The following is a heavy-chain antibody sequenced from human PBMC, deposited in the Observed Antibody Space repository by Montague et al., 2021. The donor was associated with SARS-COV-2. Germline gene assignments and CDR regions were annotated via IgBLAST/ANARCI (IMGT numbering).Heavy chain of an antibody. CDR2: IYYSGST. D-gene: IGHD3-9*01. J-gene: IGHJ6*02. Sequence: SETLPLTCTVSGGSISSYYWSWIRQPPGKGLEWIGYIYYSGSTNYNPSLKSRVTISVDTSKNQFSLKLSSVTAADTAVYYCARGGGPIHYDILTGYYNWGDYYYYYGMDVWGQGTTVTVSS. V-gene: IGHV4-59*01. CDR1: GGSISSYY. CDR3: ARGGGPIHYDILTGYYNWGDYYYYYGMDV.